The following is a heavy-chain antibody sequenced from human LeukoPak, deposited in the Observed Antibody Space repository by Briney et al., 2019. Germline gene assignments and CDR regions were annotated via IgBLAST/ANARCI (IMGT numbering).Heavy chain of an antibody. J-gene: IGHJ1*01. Sequence: PSGTLSLTCAVSGGSISSSNWWSWVRRPPGKGLEWIGEIYHSGSTNYNPSLKSRVTISVDRSKNQFSLKLSSVTAADTAVYYCARRLHDYDFWSGYFLWGQGTLVTVSS. V-gene: IGHV4-4*02. CDR1: GGSISSSNW. CDR3: ARRLHDYDFWSGYFL. D-gene: IGHD3-3*01. CDR2: IYHSGST.